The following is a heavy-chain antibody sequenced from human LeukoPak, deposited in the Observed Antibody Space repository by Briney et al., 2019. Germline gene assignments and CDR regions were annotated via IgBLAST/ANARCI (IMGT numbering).Heavy chain of an antibody. CDR1: GYTFTSYD. Sequence: GASVKVSCKASGYTFTSYDINWVRQATGQGLEWMGWMNPNSGNTGYAQKFQGRVTMTRNTSISTAYMELSSLRSEDTAVYYCARVLREPYGDHDYYYYMDVWGKGTTVTVSS. V-gene: IGHV1-8*01. CDR3: ARVLREPYGDHDYYYYMDV. CDR2: MNPNSGNT. J-gene: IGHJ6*03. D-gene: IGHD4-17*01.